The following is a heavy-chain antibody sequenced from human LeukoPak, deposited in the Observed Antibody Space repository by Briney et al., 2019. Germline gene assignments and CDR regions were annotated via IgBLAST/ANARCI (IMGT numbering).Heavy chain of an antibody. CDR1: GYTFDDYG. J-gene: IGHJ6*03. Sequence: GGSLRLSCAASGYTFDDYGMSWVRQAPGKGLEWVSGINWNGGSTGYADSVKGRFTISRDNAKNSLYLQMNSLRAEDTALYYCARVHRPLYYYHMDVWGKGTTVTVSS. V-gene: IGHV3-20*04. CDR2: INWNGGST. CDR3: ARVHRPLYYYHMDV.